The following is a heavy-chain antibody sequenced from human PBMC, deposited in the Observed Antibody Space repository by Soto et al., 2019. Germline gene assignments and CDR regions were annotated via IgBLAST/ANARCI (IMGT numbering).Heavy chain of an antibody. J-gene: IGHJ6*02. CDR2: IIPIFGTA. Sequence: ASVKVSCKASGGTFSSYAISWVRQAPGRGLEWMGGIIPIFGTANYAQKFQGRVTITADESTSTAYMELSSLRSEDTAVYYCARDREDIVVVPAERDYYYGMDVWGQGTTVTVSS. CDR3: ARDREDIVVVPAERDYYYGMDV. D-gene: IGHD2-2*01. V-gene: IGHV1-69*13. CDR1: GGTFSSYA.